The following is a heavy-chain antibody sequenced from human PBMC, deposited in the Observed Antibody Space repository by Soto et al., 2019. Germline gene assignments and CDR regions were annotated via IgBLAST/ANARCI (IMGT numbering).Heavy chain of an antibody. CDR3: ARDETYYDFWSGSRYYYMDV. J-gene: IGHJ6*03. V-gene: IGHV3-7*01. CDR2: IKQDGSEK. CDR1: GFTFSSYW. Sequence: GGSLRLSCAASGFTFSSYWMSWVRQAPGKGLEWVANIKQDGSEKYYVDSVKGRFTISRDNAKNSLYLQMNSLRAEDTAVYYCARDETYYDFWSGSRYYYMDVWGKGTTVTVSS. D-gene: IGHD3-3*01.